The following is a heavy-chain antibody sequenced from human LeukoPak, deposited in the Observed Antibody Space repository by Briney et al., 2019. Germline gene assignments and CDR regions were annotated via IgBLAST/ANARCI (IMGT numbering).Heavy chain of an antibody. CDR3: ARVWGGSYFDY. Sequence: SETLSLTCAVSGGSTSSGGYSWSWIRQPPGKGLEWIGYIYHSGSTYYNPSLKSRVTISVDRSKNQFSLKLSSVTAADTAVFYCARVWGGSYFDYWGQGTLVTVSS. D-gene: IGHD1-26*01. CDR2: IYHSGST. V-gene: IGHV4-30-2*01. CDR1: GGSTSSGGYS. J-gene: IGHJ4*02.